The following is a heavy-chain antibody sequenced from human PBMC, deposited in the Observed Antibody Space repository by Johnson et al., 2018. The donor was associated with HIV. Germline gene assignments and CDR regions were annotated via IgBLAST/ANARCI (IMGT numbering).Heavy chain of an antibody. J-gene: IGHJ3*02. Sequence: VQLVESGGGLVKPGGSLRLSCATSGFIFNDAWMNWVRQAPGKGLEWVGRIKSNTDGGTTDYAAPVKGRFTISRDDSRSMLSLHMNSLKTEDTAVYYCTTEGDAFDIWGQGTMVTVSS. V-gene: IGHV3-15*01. CDR1: GFIFNDAW. CDR2: IKSNTDGGTT. CDR3: TTEGDAFDI.